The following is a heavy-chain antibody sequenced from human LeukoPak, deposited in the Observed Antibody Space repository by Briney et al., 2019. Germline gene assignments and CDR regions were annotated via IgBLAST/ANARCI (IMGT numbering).Heavy chain of an antibody. J-gene: IGHJ4*02. CDR3: ARDSNYYDSSGYYPVGNFDY. V-gene: IGHV4-39*07. Sequence: SETLSLTCTVSGGSISSSSYYWGWIRQPPGKGLEWIGSIYYSGSTYYNPSLKSRVTISVDTSKNQFSLKLSSVTAADTAVYYCARDSNYYDSSGYYPVGNFDYWGQGTLVTVSS. CDR2: IYYSGST. CDR1: GGSISSSSYY. D-gene: IGHD3-22*01.